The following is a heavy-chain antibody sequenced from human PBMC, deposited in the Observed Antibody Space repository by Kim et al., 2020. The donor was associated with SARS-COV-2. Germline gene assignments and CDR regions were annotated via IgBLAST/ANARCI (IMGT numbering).Heavy chain of an antibody. D-gene: IGHD6-13*01. CDR3: AGWGIAAAGPYYYYGMDV. Sequence: SETLSLTCAVYGGSFSGYYWSWIRQPPGKGLEWIGEINHSGSTNYNPSLKSRVTISVDTSKNQFSLKLSSVTAADTAVYYCAGWGIAAAGPYYYYGMDVWGQGTTVTVSS. V-gene: IGHV4-34*01. CDR1: GGSFSGYY. J-gene: IGHJ6*02. CDR2: INHSGST.